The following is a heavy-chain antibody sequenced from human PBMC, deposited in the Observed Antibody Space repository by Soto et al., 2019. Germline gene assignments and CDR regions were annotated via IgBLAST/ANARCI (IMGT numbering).Heavy chain of an antibody. J-gene: IGHJ4*02. CDR3: AKDRRYSYGLFDY. Sequence: PGGSLRLSCAASGFTFSGFAMSWVRQAPGKGLEWVSAISGSGSSTYYADSVKGRFTVSRDSSKNTLYLQMNSLRAEDTAVYYCAKDRRYSYGLFDYWGQGTLVTVSS. CDR1: GFTFSGFA. CDR2: ISGSGSST. D-gene: IGHD5-18*01. V-gene: IGHV3-23*01.